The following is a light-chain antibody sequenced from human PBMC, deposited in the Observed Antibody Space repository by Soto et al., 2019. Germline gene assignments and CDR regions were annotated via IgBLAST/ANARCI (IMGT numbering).Light chain of an antibody. CDR2: GAS. J-gene: IGKJ5*01. CDR1: HSVSSH. Sequence: IVVTQSPATLSVSPGERGTLSCRTSHSVSSHVAWYQQRPGQAPRLLLYGASTRATGIPVRFSGSGFGTEFTLTINSLQSEDFAVYYCQQYKNWPLFGQGTRLEIK. CDR3: QQYKNWPL. V-gene: IGKV3-15*01.